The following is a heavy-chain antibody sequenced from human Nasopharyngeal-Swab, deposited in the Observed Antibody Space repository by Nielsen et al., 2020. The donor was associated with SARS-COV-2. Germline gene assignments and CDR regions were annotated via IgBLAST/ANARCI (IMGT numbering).Heavy chain of an antibody. V-gene: IGHV4-59*01. CDR1: GGSISSYY. CDR2: IYYSGST. CDR3: ARGGAFFDY. D-gene: IGHD1-26*01. Sequence: GSLRLSCTVSGGSISSYYWSWIRQPPGKGLEWIGYIYYSGSTNYNPSLKSRVTISVDTSKNQFSLKLSSVTAADTAVYYCARGGAFFDYWGQGTLVTVSS. J-gene: IGHJ4*02.